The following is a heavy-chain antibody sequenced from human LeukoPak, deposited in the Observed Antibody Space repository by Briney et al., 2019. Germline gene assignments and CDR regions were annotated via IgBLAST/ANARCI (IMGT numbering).Heavy chain of an antibody. CDR1: GFTSSSYS. D-gene: IGHD3-10*01. Sequence: GGSLRLSCAASGFTSSSYSMNWVRQAPGKGLEWVSSISSSSSSIYYADSVKGRFTISRDNAKNSLYLQMNSLRVEDTALYYCARDYGSGSYFDYWGQGTLVTVSS. CDR2: ISSSSSSI. J-gene: IGHJ4*02. CDR3: ARDYGSGSYFDY. V-gene: IGHV3-21*04.